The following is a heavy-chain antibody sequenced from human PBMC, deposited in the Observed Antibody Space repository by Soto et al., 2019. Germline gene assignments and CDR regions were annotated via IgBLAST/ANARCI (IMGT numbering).Heavy chain of an antibody. D-gene: IGHD1-26*01. V-gene: IGHV1-46*01. CDR3: ATQGEPLGY. Sequence: ASVKVSCKASGYTFTNYYMHWVRQAPGQGLEWMGMINPSGDSTTYAQKFQGRVTMTRDTSTSTVYIELSSLRSEDTAVYYCATQGEPLGYWGQGTLVTVSS. CDR1: GYTFTNYY. J-gene: IGHJ4*02. CDR2: INPSGDST.